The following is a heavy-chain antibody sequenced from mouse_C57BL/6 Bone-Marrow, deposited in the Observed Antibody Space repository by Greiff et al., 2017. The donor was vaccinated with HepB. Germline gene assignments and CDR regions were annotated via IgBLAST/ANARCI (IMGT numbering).Heavy chain of an antibody. J-gene: IGHJ4*01. CDR1: GYAFSSSW. CDR3: ARRDYGKTPYYAMDY. Sequence: QVQLQQSGPELVKPGASVKISCKASGYAFSSSWMNWVKQRPGKGLEWIGRIYPGDGDTNYNGKFKGKATLTADKSSSTAYKQLSSLTSEDSAVYFCARRDYGKTPYYAMDYWGQGTSVTVSS. D-gene: IGHD1-1*01. V-gene: IGHV1-82*01. CDR2: IYPGDGDT.